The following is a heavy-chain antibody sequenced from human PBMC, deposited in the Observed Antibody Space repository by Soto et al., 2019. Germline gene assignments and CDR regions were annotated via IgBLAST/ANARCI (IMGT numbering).Heavy chain of an antibody. CDR3: ARVSIVRFLERPPLYLDY. D-gene: IGHD3-3*01. J-gene: IGHJ4*02. CDR2: IYYSGST. CDR1: GGSISSGDYY. V-gene: IGHV4-30-4*01. Sequence: PSETLPLTCTVSGGSISSGDYYWSWICQPPGKGLEWIGYIYYSGSTYYNPSLKSRVTISVDTSKNQFSLKLSSVTAADTAVYYCARVSIVRFLERPPLYLDYWGQGTLVTVSS.